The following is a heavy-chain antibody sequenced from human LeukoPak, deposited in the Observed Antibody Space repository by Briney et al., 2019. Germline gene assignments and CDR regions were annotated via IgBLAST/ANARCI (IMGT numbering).Heavy chain of an antibody. CDR1: GFTFSSQA. CDR2: IRGSGGSA. J-gene: IGHJ4*02. CDR3: AISRGYSYGLDY. D-gene: IGHD5-18*01. V-gene: IGHV3-23*01. Sequence: GGSLRLSCAASGFTFSSQAMSWVRQAPGKGLEWVSGIRGSGGSAYYADSVRGRFTISRDNSKNTLYLQMNSLRAEDTAVYYCAISRGYSYGLDYWGQGTLVTVSS.